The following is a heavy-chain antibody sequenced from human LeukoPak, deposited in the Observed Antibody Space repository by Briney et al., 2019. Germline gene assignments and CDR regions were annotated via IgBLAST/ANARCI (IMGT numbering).Heavy chain of an antibody. D-gene: IGHD3-22*01. CDR3: TTDRYYDNSELQFQH. CDR2: IKIKIDGGTT. J-gene: IGHJ1*01. CDR1: GFTFSHAW. Sequence: GGSLRLSCAASGFTFSHAWMTWVRQAPGKGLEWVGRIKIKIDGGTTVYAAPVEGRFTISRDDSRNTLYLQMDSLKIEDTAVYYCTTDRYYDNSELQFQHWGQGTLVTVSS. V-gene: IGHV3-15*01.